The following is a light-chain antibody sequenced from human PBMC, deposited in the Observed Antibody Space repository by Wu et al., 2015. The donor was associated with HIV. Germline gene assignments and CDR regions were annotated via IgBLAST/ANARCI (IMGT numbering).Light chain of an antibody. CDR2: SAS. V-gene: IGKV3-20*01. Sequence: EIVLTQSPGTLSLSPGERATLSCRASQGVGSSYLAWYQQKPGRAPRLLIYSASNRATGIPDRFSGSGSGTDFTLTISRLEPEDFAVFYXQQYGSSPYTFGQGTKLEIK. J-gene: IGKJ2*01. CDR3: QQYGSSPYT. CDR1: QGVGSSY.